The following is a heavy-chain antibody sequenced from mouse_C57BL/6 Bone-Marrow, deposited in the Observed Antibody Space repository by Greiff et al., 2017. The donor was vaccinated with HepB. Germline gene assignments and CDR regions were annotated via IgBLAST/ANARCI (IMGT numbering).Heavy chain of an antibody. J-gene: IGHJ2*01. V-gene: IGHV5-16*01. CDR2: INYDGSST. CDR3: ARESPSYYGRSYYFDY. D-gene: IGHD1-1*01. Sequence: EVQLVESEGGLVQPGSSMKLSCTASGFTFSDYYMAWVRQVPEKGLEWVANINYDGSSTYYLDSLKSRFIISRDNAKNILYLQMSSLKSEDTATYYCARESPSYYGRSYYFDYWGQGTTLTVSS. CDR1: GFTFSDYY.